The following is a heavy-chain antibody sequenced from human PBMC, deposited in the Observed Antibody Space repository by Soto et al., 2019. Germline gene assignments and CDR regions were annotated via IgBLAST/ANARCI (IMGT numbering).Heavy chain of an antibody. CDR1: GFTFSSYG. D-gene: IGHD3-22*01. V-gene: IGHV3-30*18. J-gene: IGHJ4*02. Sequence: PGGSLRLSCAASGFTFSSYGMHWVRQAPGKGLEWVAVISYGGGNKYYADSVKGRFTISRDNSKNTLCLQMNSLRAEDTAVYYCAKQPRYYYDSSGEREYWGQGTLVTVSS. CDR3: AKQPRYYYDSSGEREY. CDR2: ISYGGGNK.